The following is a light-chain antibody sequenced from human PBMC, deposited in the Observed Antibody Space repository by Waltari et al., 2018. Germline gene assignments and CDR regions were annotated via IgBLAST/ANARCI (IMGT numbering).Light chain of an antibody. V-gene: IGLV1-40*01. J-gene: IGLJ2*01. CDR1: NLGAGYD. CDR2: SNK. CDR3: LLLYSSYRV. Sequence: NLGAGYDVHWYQQLPGTAPKLLIYSNKNRPSGVPDRFSGSKSGTSASVAITGLQAEDEAEYYCLLLYSSYRVFGGGTKLTVL.